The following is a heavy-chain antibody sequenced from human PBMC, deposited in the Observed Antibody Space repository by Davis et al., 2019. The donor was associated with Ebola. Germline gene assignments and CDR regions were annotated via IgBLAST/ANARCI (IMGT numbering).Heavy chain of an antibody. Sequence: GESLKISCAASGFTFSSYGMHWVRQAPGKGLEWVAVISYDGSNKYYADSVKGRFTISRDNSKNTLYLQMNSLRAEDTAVYYCAKDHSEFRQLVQNPDYWGQGTLVTVSS. J-gene: IGHJ4*02. CDR3: AKDHSEFRQLVQNPDY. V-gene: IGHV3-30*18. D-gene: IGHD6-13*01. CDR1: GFTFSSYG. CDR2: ISYDGSNK.